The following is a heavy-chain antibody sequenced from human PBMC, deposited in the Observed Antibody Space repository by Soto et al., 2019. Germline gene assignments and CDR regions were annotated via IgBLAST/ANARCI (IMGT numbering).Heavy chain of an antibody. V-gene: IGHV4-39*01. D-gene: IGHD6-13*01. Sequence: PSETLSLTCTVSGGSISSSSYYWGWIRQPPGKGLEWIGSIYYSGSTYYNPSLKSRVTISVDTSKNQFSLKLSSVTAADTAVYYCARRVVGYSSSWCYYYGMDVWGQGTTVTVSS. J-gene: IGHJ6*02. CDR1: GGSISSSSYY. CDR2: IYYSGST. CDR3: ARRVVGYSSSWCYYYGMDV.